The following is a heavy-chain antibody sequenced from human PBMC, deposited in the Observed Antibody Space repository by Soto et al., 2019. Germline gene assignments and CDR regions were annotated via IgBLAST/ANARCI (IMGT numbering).Heavy chain of an antibody. CDR3: TTPKPRLGATYYYYYGMDV. CDR2: IKSKTDGGTT. Sequence: SGGSLRLSCAASGFTFSNAWMSWVRQAPGKGLEWVGRIKSKTDGGTTDYAAPVKGRFTISRDDSKNTLYLQMNSLKTEDTAVYYCTTPKPRLGATYYYYYGMDVWGQGTTVTVPS. J-gene: IGHJ6*02. D-gene: IGHD1-26*01. V-gene: IGHV3-15*01. CDR1: GFTFSNAW.